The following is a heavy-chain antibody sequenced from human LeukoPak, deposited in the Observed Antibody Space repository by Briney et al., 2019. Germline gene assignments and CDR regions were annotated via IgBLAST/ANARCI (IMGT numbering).Heavy chain of an antibody. CDR1: GGSFSGYY. Sequence: ETLSLTCAVYGGSFSGYYWSWIRQPPGKGLEWIGEINHSGSTNYNPSLKSRVTISVDTSKNQFSLKLSSVTAADTAVYYCARGRLLHYFDYWGQGTLVTVSS. CDR2: INHSGST. V-gene: IGHV4-34*01. CDR3: ARGRLLHYFDY. J-gene: IGHJ4*02. D-gene: IGHD3-22*01.